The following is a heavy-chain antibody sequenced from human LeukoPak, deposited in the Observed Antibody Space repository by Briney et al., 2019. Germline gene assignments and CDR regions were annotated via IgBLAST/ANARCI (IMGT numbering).Heavy chain of an antibody. V-gene: IGHV3-64*01. CDR3: ARGDRWSPY. Sequence: PGGSLRLSCAASGFTFSSYAMHWVRQAPGKGLEYVSAISSNGGSTYYANSVKGRFTISRDNSKNTLYLQMGSLRAEDMAVYYCARGDRWSPYWGQGTLVTVSS. CDR2: ISSNGGST. D-gene: IGHD5-24*01. CDR1: GFTFSSYA. J-gene: IGHJ4*02.